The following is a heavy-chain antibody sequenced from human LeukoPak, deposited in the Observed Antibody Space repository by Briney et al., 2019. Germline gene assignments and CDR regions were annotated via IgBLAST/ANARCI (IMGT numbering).Heavy chain of an antibody. J-gene: IGHJ4*02. CDR1: GGSISSGSYY. D-gene: IGHD1-26*01. CDR3: ARGAVGAGTFDY. V-gene: IGHV4-61*02. CDR2: IYTSGST. Sequence: SETLSLTCTVSGGSISSGSYYWRWIRQPAGKGLEWIGRIYTSGSTNYNPSLKSRVTISVDTSKNQFSLKLSSVTAADTAVYYCARGAVGAGTFDYWGQGTLVTVSS.